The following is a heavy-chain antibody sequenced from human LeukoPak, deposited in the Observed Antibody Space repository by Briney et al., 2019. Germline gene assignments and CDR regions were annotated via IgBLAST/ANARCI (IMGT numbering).Heavy chain of an antibody. D-gene: IGHD1-26*01. V-gene: IGHV4-4*07. CDR2: IYTSGST. Sequence: SETLFLTCTVSGGSISSYYWSSIRQPAAKGLEWIGRIYTSGSTNYNPSLKSRVTMSVDTSKNQFSLKLSSVTAADTAVYYCARDGLGSYPFDYWGQGTLVTVSS. CDR3: ARDGLGSYPFDY. J-gene: IGHJ4*02. CDR1: GGSISSYY.